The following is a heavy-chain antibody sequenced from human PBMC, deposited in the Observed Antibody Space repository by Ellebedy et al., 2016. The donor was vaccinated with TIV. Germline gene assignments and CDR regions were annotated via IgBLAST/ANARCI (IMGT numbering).Heavy chain of an antibody. J-gene: IGHJ3*02. Sequence: GESLKISCAASGFTFSSYSMNWVRQAPGKGLEWVSYISSSSSTIYYADSVKGRFTISRDNAKNSLYLQMNSLRDEDTAVYYCARNYNYAFDIWGQGTMVTVSS. CDR2: ISSSSSTI. D-gene: IGHD5-24*01. CDR1: GFTFSSYS. CDR3: ARNYNYAFDI. V-gene: IGHV3-48*02.